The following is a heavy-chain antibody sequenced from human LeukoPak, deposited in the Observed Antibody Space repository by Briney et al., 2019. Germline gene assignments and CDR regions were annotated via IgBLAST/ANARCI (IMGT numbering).Heavy chain of an antibody. CDR2: INHRGST. Sequence: SETLSLTCAVYGGSFSGYYWSWIRQPPGKGLEWIGEINHRGSTNYNPSLKSRVTISVDTSKNQFSLKLSSVTAADTAVYYCARGYDINDDYWGQGTLVTVSS. V-gene: IGHV4-34*01. CDR3: ARGYDINDDY. J-gene: IGHJ4*02. D-gene: IGHD3-22*01. CDR1: GGSFSGYY.